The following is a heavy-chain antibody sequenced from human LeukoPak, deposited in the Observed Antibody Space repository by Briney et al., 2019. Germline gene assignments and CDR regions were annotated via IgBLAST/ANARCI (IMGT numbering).Heavy chain of an antibody. CDR1: GFTFSSYW. CDR2: INSDGSST. J-gene: IGHJ4*02. CDR3: ARTNDYGDYFDY. Sequence: GGSLRLSCAASGFTFSSYWMHWVRQAPGKGLVWVSRINSDGSSTSYAGSVKGRFTISRDNAKNTLYLQMNSLRAEDTAVYYCARTNDYGDYFDYWGQGTLVTVSS. V-gene: IGHV3-74*01. D-gene: IGHD4-17*01.